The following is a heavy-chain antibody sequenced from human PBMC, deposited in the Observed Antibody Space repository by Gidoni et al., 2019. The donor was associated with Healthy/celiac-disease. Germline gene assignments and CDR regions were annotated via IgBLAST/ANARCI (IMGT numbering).Heavy chain of an antibody. D-gene: IGHD6-19*01. J-gene: IGHJ4*02. Sequence: EVQLVESGGGLVQPGRSLRLSCAASGFTFDDYAMHWVRPAPGKGLEWVSGISWNSGSIGYADSVKGRFTISRDNAKNSLYLQMNSLRAEDTALYYCAKDMGAAVAGDWGQGTLVTVSS. CDR1: GFTFDDYA. CDR2: ISWNSGSI. V-gene: IGHV3-9*01. CDR3: AKDMGAAVAGD.